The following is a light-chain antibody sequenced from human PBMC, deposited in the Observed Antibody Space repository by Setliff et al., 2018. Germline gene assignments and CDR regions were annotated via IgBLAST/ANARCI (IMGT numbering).Light chain of an antibody. CDR3: GSYTSINTLLYI. J-gene: IGLJ1*01. Sequence: QSALTQPASVSGSPGQSITISCTGTSGDVGGYGYVSWYQQHPGKAPKLMIYDVSNRPSGVSNRFSGSKSGNTASLTISGLQAEDEADYYCGSYTSINTLLYIFGTGTKVTVL. CDR1: SGDVGGYGY. V-gene: IGLV2-14*01. CDR2: DVS.